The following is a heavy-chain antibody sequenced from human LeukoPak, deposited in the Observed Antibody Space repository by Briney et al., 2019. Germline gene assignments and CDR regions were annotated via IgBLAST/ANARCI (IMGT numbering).Heavy chain of an antibody. Sequence: SETLSLTCTVSGGSIGVTNYYCGWFRQPPGKGLEWIGNIFYSGSTFYNPSFQSRITISVDTSKNQFSLKLSSVAAADTAVYYCARDRSEFDYWGQGTLVTVSS. CDR1: GGSIGVTNYY. V-gene: IGHV4-39*07. CDR3: ARDRSEFDY. J-gene: IGHJ4*02. CDR2: IFYSGST.